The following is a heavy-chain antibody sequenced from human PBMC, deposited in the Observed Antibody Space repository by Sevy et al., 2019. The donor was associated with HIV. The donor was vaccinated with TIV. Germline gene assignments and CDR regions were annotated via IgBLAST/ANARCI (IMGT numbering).Heavy chain of an antibody. CDR2: ISSVGTTI. D-gene: IGHD1-1*01. V-gene: IGHV3-11*01. CDR1: RFTFSNYN. J-gene: IGHJ4*02. CDR3: ARVRYNYGSYYFHY. Sequence: GGSLRLSCAASRFTFSNYNMSWIRQAPGKGLEWVSYISSVGTTIYYACSLKGRFTTSRDNAKNSLYLQMNSLRAEDTAVYYCARVRYNYGSYYFHYWGQGTLVTVSS.